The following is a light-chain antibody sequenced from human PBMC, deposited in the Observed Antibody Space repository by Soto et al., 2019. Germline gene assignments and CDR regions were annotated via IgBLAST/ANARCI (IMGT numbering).Light chain of an antibody. J-gene: IGLJ1*01. CDR3: SSYAGSNKWV. CDR2: EVS. CDR1: SSDIGAYNY. Sequence: QSALTQPASVSGSPGQSITISCTGTSSDIGAYNYVSWYQQYPGRAPKLMIYEVSTRPSGVSNRFSGSKSGNTASLTVSGLQAEDEADYYCSSYAGSNKWVFGTGTKLTVL. V-gene: IGLV2-14*01.